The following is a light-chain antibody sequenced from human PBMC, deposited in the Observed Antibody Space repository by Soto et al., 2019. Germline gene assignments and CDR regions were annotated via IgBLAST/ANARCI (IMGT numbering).Light chain of an antibody. CDR2: DVS. Sequence: QSALTQPPSLSGSPGQSVAISCTGTGSDVGTFNRVSWYQQSPGTAPKLMIYDVSDRPSGVPDRFSGSKSGNTASLTISGLQAEDEADYYCSSYTSSSTSVFGTGTKLTVL. CDR1: GSDVGTFNR. J-gene: IGLJ1*01. V-gene: IGLV2-18*02. CDR3: SSYTSSSTSV.